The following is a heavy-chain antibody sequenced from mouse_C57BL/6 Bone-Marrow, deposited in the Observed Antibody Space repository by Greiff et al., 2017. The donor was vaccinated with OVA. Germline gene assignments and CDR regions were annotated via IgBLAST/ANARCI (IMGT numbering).Heavy chain of an antibody. Sequence: VQLKQSGPELVKPGASVKISCKASGYSFTDYNMNWVKQSNGKSLEWIGVINPNYGTTSYNQKFKGKATLTVDQSSSTDYMTLNSLPSEDSHVYYCSRRGWGYFDYWGQGTTLTVSS. D-gene: IGHD1-1*02. J-gene: IGHJ2*01. CDR1: GYSFTDYN. CDR3: SRRGWGYFDY. V-gene: IGHV1-39*01. CDR2: INPNYGTT.